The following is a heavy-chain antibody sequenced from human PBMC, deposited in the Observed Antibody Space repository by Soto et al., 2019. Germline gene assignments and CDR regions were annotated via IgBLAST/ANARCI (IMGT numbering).Heavy chain of an antibody. V-gene: IGHV3-21*01. J-gene: IGHJ6*02. Sequence: GGSLRLSCISSGFTFRTYTMNWVRQAPGKGLEWVSGIRGFSPYTFYAESVKGRFTISRDNAKNSLDLQMDSLRAEDTAVYYCARDRGYDAHDYYYNAMDVWGQGTTVTVSS. CDR1: GFTFRTYT. CDR2: IRGFSPYT. CDR3: ARDRGYDAHDYYYNAMDV. D-gene: IGHD3-10*01.